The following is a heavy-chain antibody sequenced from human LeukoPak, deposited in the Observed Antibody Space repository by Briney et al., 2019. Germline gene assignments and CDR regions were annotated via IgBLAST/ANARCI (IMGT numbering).Heavy chain of an antibody. D-gene: IGHD2-2*02. J-gene: IGHJ4*02. CDR3: ARDSRSPATAIPYYDY. Sequence: PGGSLRLSCAASGFTFSSYEMNWVRQAPGKGLEWVPYISSSGGTIYLADSVMGRFTISRDNAKNSLYLQMDSLRVEDTAVYYCARDSRSPATAIPYYDYWGQGTLVTVSS. CDR2: ISSSGGTI. V-gene: IGHV3-48*03. CDR1: GFTFSSYE.